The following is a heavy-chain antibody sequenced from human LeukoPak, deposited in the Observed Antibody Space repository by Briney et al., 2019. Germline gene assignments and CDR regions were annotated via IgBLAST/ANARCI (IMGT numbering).Heavy chain of an antibody. CDR1: GFTFDDYA. D-gene: IGHD6-19*01. CDR2: ISSSSSYI. V-gene: IGHV3-21*04. Sequence: PDRSLRLSCAASGFTFDDYAIYWVRQAPGKGLEWVSSISSSSSYIYYADSVKGRFTISRDNAKNSLYLQMNSLRAEDTAVYFCAKDSGSDWPYFDYWGQGTLVTVSS. J-gene: IGHJ4*02. CDR3: AKDSGSDWPYFDY.